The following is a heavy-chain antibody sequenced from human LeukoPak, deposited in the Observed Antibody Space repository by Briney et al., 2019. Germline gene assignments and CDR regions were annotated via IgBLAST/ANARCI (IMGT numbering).Heavy chain of an antibody. CDR2: INPNSGGT. D-gene: IGHD5-12*01. J-gene: IGHJ4*02. CDR1: GYTFTGYY. V-gene: IGHV1-2*06. Sequence: APVKVSCKASGYTFTGYYIHWVRQAPGQGLECMGRINPNSGGTNYAQKFQGRVTMTRDTSISTAYMELSRLRSDDTAIYYCARDRGSGYDFDYWGPGTQVTVSS. CDR3: ARDRGSGYDFDY.